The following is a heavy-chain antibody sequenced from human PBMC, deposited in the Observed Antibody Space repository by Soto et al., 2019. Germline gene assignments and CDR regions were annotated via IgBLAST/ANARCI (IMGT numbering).Heavy chain of an antibody. CDR1: GGSISTGGYS. Sequence: QLQLQESGSGLVKASQTLSLTCDVSGGSISTGGYSWNWIRQPPGKGLEWVGYIYHSGSTYDNPSLTRRVTMSVNRSKNQFSLNLTSVTAADTAVYFCARGHYRYAMDVWGQGTTVTVSS. J-gene: IGHJ6*02. CDR2: IYHSGST. CDR3: ARGHYRYAMDV. V-gene: IGHV4-30-2*01.